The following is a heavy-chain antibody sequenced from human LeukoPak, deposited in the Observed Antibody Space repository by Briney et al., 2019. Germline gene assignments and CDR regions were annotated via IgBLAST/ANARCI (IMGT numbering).Heavy chain of an antibody. V-gene: IGHV3-23*01. CDR3: ARDGGYYDSSGYGLGY. CDR1: GFIFSNYA. D-gene: IGHD3-22*01. Sequence: PGGSLRLSCAASGFIFSNYAMSWVRQAPGKGLEWVSFISGSGGTTYYADSVKGRFTISRDNSKNTLYLQMNSLRAEDTAVYYCARDGGYYDSSGYGLGYWGQGTLVTVSS. J-gene: IGHJ4*02. CDR2: ISGSGGTT.